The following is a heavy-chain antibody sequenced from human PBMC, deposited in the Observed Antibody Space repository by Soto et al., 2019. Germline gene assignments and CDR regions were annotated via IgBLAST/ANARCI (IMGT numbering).Heavy chain of an antibody. D-gene: IGHD2-21*01. J-gene: IGHJ4*02. CDR2: ISGSGGST. CDR3: AKGLLGWPYFDY. V-gene: IGHV3-23*01. CDR1: GFTFSSYA. Sequence: GGSLGLSCAAAGFTFSSYAMGWVRQAPGKGLEWVSAISGSGGSTYYADSVKGRFTISRDNSKNPLYLQMNSLRAEDTAVYYCAKGLLGWPYFDYWGQGTLVTVSS.